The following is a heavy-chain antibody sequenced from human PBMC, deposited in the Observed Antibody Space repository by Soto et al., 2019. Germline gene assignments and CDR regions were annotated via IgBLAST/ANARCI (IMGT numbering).Heavy chain of an antibody. J-gene: IGHJ5*02. CDR3: ARDPSGLRYFDPQPNWFDP. CDR1: GYTFTSYG. V-gene: IGHV1-18*01. Sequence: QVQLVQSGAEVKKPGASVKVSCKASGYTFTSYGISWVRQAPGQGLEWMGWISAYNGNTNYAQKLQGRVTMTTDTYTSTAYMELRSLRSDDTAVYYCARDPSGLRYFDPQPNWFDPWGQGTLVTVSS. CDR2: ISAYNGNT. D-gene: IGHD3-9*01.